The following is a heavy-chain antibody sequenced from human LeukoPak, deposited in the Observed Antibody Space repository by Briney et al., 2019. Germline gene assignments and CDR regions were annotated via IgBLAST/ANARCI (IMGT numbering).Heavy chain of an antibody. CDR3: ARDGYDEQNDYYYYYMDV. J-gene: IGHJ6*03. Sequence: SETLSLTCTVSGGSISSYYWSWIRQPAGKGLEWIGRIYTSGSTNYNPSPKSRVTMSVDTSKNQFSLKLSSVTAADTAVYYCARDGYDEQNDYYYYYMDVWGKGTTVTVSS. CDR2: IYTSGST. D-gene: IGHD5-18*01. CDR1: GGSISSYY. V-gene: IGHV4-4*07.